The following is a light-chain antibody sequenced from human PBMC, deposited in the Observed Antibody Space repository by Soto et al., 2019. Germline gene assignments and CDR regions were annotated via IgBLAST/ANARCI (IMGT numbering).Light chain of an antibody. J-gene: IGKJ1*01. CDR2: DAS. Sequence: EVVLTQSPVTLSLSPGERATLSCRASQSVSGYLAWYQQKPGQAPRLLIYDASSRANGIPARFTGSGSGTDLSLTISSLEPEDFAVYYCQQRGTWPTLGQGTRVEI. CDR3: QQRGTWPT. V-gene: IGKV3-11*01. CDR1: QSVSGY.